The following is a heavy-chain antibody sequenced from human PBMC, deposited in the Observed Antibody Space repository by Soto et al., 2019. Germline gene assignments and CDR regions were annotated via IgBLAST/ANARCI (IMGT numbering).Heavy chain of an antibody. CDR1: GFTVSSNY. V-gene: IGHV3-53*01. D-gene: IGHD3-22*01. Sequence: GGSLRLSCAASGFTVSSNYMSWVRQAPGKGLEWVSVIYSGGSTYYADSVKGRFTISRDNSKNTLYLQMNSLRAEDTAVYYCARDRDSSGYYYGYFDYWGQGTLVTVSS. CDR3: ARDRDSSGYYYGYFDY. CDR2: IYSGGST. J-gene: IGHJ4*02.